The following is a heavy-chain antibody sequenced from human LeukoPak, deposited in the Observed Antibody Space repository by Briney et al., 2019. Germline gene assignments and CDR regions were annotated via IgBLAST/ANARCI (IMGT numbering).Heavy chain of an antibody. V-gene: IGHV4-61*02. CDR2: IYTSGST. CDR3: ARGTYRSSSGVDY. CDR1: GGSVSSGTYY. Sequence: SQTLSLTCTVSGGSVSSGTYYWTCIRQPAGTALEWIGRIYTSGSTNFNPSLKSRVSISLDTSQNQCSLKLSSVTAADTAVYYCARGTYRSSSGVDYWGQGTLVTVSS. D-gene: IGHD6-6*01. J-gene: IGHJ4*02.